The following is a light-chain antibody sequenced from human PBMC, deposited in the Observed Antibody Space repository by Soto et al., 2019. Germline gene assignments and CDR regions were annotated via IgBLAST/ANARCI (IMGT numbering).Light chain of an antibody. CDR1: QSISSW. CDR3: QQYNSYWT. CDR2: KAS. J-gene: IGKJ1*01. Sequence: DIQMTQSPSTPSASVRDRVTITCRASQSISSWLAWYQQKPGKAPKLLIYKASSLESGVPSRFSGSGSGTEFTLTICSLQPDDFATYYCQQYNSYWTFGQGTKV. V-gene: IGKV1-5*03.